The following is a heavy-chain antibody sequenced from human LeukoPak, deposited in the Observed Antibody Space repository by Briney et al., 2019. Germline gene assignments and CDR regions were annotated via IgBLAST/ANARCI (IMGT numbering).Heavy chain of an antibody. J-gene: IGHJ5*02. CDR1: GFIFSKQW. CDR2: INTDGTDT. Sequence: GGSLRLSCGASGFIFSKQWMNWVRQAPGKGLVWVARINTDGTDTSYAGSVKGRFTISRDNAKDTLYLQMNSLRPEDTAVYYCAKSNWFDPWGQGTLVTVSS. CDR3: AKSNWFDP. V-gene: IGHV3-74*01.